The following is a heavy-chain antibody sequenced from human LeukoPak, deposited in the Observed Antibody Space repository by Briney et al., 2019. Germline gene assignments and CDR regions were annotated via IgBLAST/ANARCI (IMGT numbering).Heavy chain of an antibody. CDR2: INTNTGNP. CDR1: GYTFTGYY. D-gene: IGHD5-18*01. CDR3: ARAVPDTAMAYAFDI. Sequence: ASVKVSCKASGYTFTGYYMHWVRQAPGQGLEWMGWINTNTGNPTYAQGFTGRFVFSLDTSVSTAYLQISSLKAEDTAVYYCARAVPDTAMAYAFDIWGQGTMVTVSS. V-gene: IGHV7-4-1*02. J-gene: IGHJ3*02.